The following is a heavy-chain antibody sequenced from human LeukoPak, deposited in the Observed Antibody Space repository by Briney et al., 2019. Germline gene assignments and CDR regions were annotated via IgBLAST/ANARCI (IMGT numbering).Heavy chain of an antibody. CDR1: GGSFSGYY. V-gene: IGHV4-34*01. D-gene: IGHD6-13*01. J-gene: IGHJ4*02. Sequence: SETLSPTCAVYGGSFSGYYWSWIRQPPGKGLEWIGEINHSGSTNYNPSLKSRVTISVDASKNQFSLKLSSVTAADTAVYYCARGFYSSSWVDYWGQGTLVTVSS. CDR2: INHSGST. CDR3: ARGFYSSSWVDY.